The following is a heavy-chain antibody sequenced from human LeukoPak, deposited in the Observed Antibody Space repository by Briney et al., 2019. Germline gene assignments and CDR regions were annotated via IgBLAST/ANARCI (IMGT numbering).Heavy chain of an antibody. V-gene: IGHV4-59*01. CDR3: ARGDANRWFEP. Sequence: SETLSLTCTVSGGSISSYYWSWIRQPPGKGLEWIGYIYYSGSTNYNPSLKSRVTISVDTSKNQFSLKLSSVTAADTAVYFCARGDANRWFEPWGQGTLVTVSS. D-gene: IGHD4/OR15-4a*01. J-gene: IGHJ5*02. CDR1: GGSISSYY. CDR2: IYYSGST.